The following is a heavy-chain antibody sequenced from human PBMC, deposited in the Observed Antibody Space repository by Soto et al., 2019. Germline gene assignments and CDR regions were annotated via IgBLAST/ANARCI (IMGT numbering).Heavy chain of an antibody. J-gene: IGHJ6*03. V-gene: IGHV4-34*01. CDR2: INHSGST. CDR3: SRRGGGDIVVVPAAYYYYYMDV. Sequence: QVQLQQWGAGLLKPSETLSLTCAVYGGSFSGYYWSWIRQPPGKGLEWIGEINHSGSTNYNPSLKSRVTISVETSKNRFPLKGGSVTAADTAVYYCSRRGGGDIVVVPAAYYYYYMDVWGKGTTVTVSS. D-gene: IGHD2-2*01. CDR1: GGSFSGYY.